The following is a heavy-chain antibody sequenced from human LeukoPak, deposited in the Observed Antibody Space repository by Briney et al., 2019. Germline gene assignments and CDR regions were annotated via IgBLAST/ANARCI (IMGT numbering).Heavy chain of an antibody. CDR1: GGSFSGYY. D-gene: IGHD4-23*01. CDR2: INHSGST. J-gene: IGHJ3*02. CDR3: ARGGMVTHHDAFDI. Sequence: SETLSLTCAVYGGSFSGYYWSWIRQPPGKGLEWIGEINHSGSTNYNPSLKSRVTISVDTSKNQFSLKLSSVTAADTAVYYCARGGMVTHHDAFDIWGQGTMVTVSS. V-gene: IGHV4-34*01.